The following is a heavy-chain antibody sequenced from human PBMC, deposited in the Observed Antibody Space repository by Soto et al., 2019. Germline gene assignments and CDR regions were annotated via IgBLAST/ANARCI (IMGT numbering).Heavy chain of an antibody. CDR1: GFTFSNYD. D-gene: IGHD2-21*02. CDR3: TVAFDY. Sequence: EVQLLESGGGLVQSGGSLRLSCATSGFTFSNYDMSWVRQAPGKGLEWVSTISGSGGSTYYADSVKGRFTISRDNSKKPLYLQMNSLRGEDTAVYWPTVAFDYWGQGALVTVSS. J-gene: IGHJ4*02. CDR2: ISGSGGST. V-gene: IGHV3-23*01.